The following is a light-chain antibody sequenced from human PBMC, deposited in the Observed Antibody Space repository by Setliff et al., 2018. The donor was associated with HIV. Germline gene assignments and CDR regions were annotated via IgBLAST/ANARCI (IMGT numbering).Light chain of an antibody. CDR1: TGTVTSGHY. CDR2: DTN. Sequence: QAVVTQEPSLTVSPGGTVTLTCGSSTGTVTSGHYTYWFQQKPGQAPRTLIYDTNNKHSWTPARFSGSLVGDKAALTLSGAQPEDEAEYYCLLSHSGEYVFGTGTKVTVL. J-gene: IGLJ1*01. CDR3: LLSHSGEYV. V-gene: IGLV7-46*01.